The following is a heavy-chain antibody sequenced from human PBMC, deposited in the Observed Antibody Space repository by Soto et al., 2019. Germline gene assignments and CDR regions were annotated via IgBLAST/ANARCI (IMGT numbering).Heavy chain of an antibody. CDR2: IHYSGNT. V-gene: IGHV4-39*02. CDR3: AREGGRYCSGGSGQVDY. CDR1: GGSITCSSYY. J-gene: IGHJ4*02. Sequence: QLELQESGPGLVKPSETLSLTCTVSGGSITCSSYYWGGIRQPPGKGLEWIGSIHYSGNTYYTPSPDSPHTISVDTSKNQFSLKLSSVTAADTAVYYCAREGGRYCSGGSGQVDYWGQGTLVTVSS. D-gene: IGHD2-15*01.